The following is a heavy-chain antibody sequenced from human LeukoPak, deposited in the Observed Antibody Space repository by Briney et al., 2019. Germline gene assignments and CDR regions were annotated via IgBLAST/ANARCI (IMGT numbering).Heavy chain of an antibody. D-gene: IGHD1-14*01. CDR1: GGSISSYY. V-gene: IGHV4-34*01. J-gene: IGHJ3*02. Sequence: SETLSLTCTVSGGSISSYYWSWIRQPPGKGLEWIGEINHSGSTNYNPSLKSRVTISVDTSKNQFSLKLSSVTAADTAVYYCARTAAPRPRNAFDIWGQGTMVTVSS. CDR3: ARTAAPRPRNAFDI. CDR2: INHSGST.